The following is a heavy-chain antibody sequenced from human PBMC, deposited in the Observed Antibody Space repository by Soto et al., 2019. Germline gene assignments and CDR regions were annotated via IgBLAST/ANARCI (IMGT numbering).Heavy chain of an antibody. D-gene: IGHD3-22*01. J-gene: IGHJ6*02. CDR2: ISAYNGNT. CDR1: GYTFTSYG. CDR3: ARDRHYDSSGYYWDYYYYGMDV. V-gene: IGHV1-18*01. Sequence: GASVKVSCKASGYTFTSYGISWVRQPPGQGLEWMGWISAYNGNTNYAQKLQGRVTTTTDTSTSTAYMELRSLRSDDTAVYYCARDRHYDSSGYYWDYYYYGMDVWGQGTTVTVSS.